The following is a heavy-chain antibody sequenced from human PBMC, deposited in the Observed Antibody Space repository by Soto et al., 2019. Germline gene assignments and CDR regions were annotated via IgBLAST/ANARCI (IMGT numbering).Heavy chain of an antibody. D-gene: IGHD3-3*01. J-gene: IGHJ6*02. Sequence: PGGSLRLSCAASGFTFSSYGMHWVRQAPGKGLEWAAVIWYDGGNKYYADSVKGRFTISRDNSKNTLYLQMNSLRAEDTAVYYCAKDGQPITIFGVVFHGPIRGMDVWGQGTTVTVSS. CDR1: GFTFSSYG. V-gene: IGHV3-33*06. CDR2: IWYDGGNK. CDR3: AKDGQPITIFGVVFHGPIRGMDV.